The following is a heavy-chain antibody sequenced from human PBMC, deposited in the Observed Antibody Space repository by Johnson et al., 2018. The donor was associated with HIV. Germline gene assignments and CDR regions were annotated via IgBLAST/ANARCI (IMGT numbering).Heavy chain of an antibody. D-gene: IGHD2-2*01. CDR1: GFTVSSSS. J-gene: IGHJ3*02. V-gene: IGHV3-66*02. CDR3: ASIVVVPVAQDNDAFDI. CDR2: IYSRGGS. Sequence: VQLVESGGGLVQPGGSLRLSCVEYGFTVSSSSMSWVRQAPGKALEWVSVIYSRGGSYYADSVKGRFTISRDNSKNTLYLQMNSLRAEDTAVYYCASIVVVPVAQDNDAFDIWGQGTMVTVSS.